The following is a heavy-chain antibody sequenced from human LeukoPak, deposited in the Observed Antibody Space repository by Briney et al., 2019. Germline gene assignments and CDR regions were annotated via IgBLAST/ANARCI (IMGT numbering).Heavy chain of an antibody. CDR2: IYYSGST. CDR1: GGSISSSSYY. J-gene: IGHJ6*03. CDR3: ARLQSYYYMDV. V-gene: IGHV4-39*01. Sequence: SETLSLTCTVSGGSISSSSYYWGWIRQPPGKGLEWIGSIYYSGSTYYNPSLKSRVTISVDTSKNQFSLKLSSVTAADTAVYYCARLQSYYYMDVWGQGTTVTVSS. D-gene: IGHD4-11*01.